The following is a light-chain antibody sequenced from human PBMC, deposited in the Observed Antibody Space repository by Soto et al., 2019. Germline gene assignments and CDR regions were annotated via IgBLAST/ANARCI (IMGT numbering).Light chain of an antibody. J-gene: IGKJ1*01. CDR2: GAS. Sequence: EIVMTQSPATLSVSPGERATLSCRASRTVGINLAWYQQKLGQATRLLIYGASTRATGIPARFSGSGSGTECTLTISSLRSEDFAIYFCQQYNNWPPDRTFGQGTKLEIK. CDR1: RTVGIN. CDR3: QQYNNWPPDRT. V-gene: IGKV3-15*01.